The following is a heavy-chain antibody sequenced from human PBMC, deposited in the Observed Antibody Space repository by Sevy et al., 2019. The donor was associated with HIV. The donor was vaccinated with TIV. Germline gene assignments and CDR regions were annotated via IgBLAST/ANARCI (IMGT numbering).Heavy chain of an antibody. CDR2: ISGSHGTP. CDR1: GFTFTSYA. Sequence: GGSLRLSCAASGFTFTSYAMSGVRQAPGKGLEWVSSISGSHGTPYYADSVKGRFTISRDNSKNTLYLQMSSLRAEDTAVYYCAKSEWGNIGFCTRSSCYPFDYWGQGTLVTVSS. CDR3: AKSEWGNIGFCTRSSCYPFDY. D-gene: IGHD2-2*01. J-gene: IGHJ4*02. V-gene: IGHV3-23*01.